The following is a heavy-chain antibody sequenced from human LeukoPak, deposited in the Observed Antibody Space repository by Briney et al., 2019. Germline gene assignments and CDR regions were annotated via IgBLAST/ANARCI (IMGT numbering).Heavy chain of an antibody. CDR1: GGTFSSCA. CDR2: IIPIFGTA. CDR3: ARESNPQYGDNWFDP. D-gene: IGHD4-17*01. J-gene: IGHJ5*02. V-gene: IGHV1-69*13. Sequence: SVKVSCKASGGTFSSCAISWVRQAPGQGLEWMGGIIPIFGTANYAQKFQGRVTITADESTSTAYMELSSLRSEDTAVYYCARESNPQYGDNWFDPWGQGTLVTVSS.